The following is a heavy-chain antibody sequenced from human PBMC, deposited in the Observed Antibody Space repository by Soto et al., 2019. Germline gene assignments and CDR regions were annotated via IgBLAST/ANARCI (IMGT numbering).Heavy chain of an antibody. CDR3: ARGGDSYGSYYFDY. CDR2: IYYSGST. J-gene: IGHJ4*02. D-gene: IGHD5-18*01. CDR1: GGSISSYY. Sequence: SETLSLTCTVSGGSISSYYWSWILQPPGKGLEWIGYIYYSGSTNYNPSLKSRVTISVDTSKNQFSLKLSSVTAADTAVYYCARGGDSYGSYYFDYWGQGTLVTVSS. V-gene: IGHV4-59*01.